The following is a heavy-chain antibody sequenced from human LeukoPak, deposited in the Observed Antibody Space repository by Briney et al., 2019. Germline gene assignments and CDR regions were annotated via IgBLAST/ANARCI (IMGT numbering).Heavy chain of an antibody. CDR2: IRNKANGYTT. D-gene: IGHD3-10*01. CDR1: GFTFSPHY. Sequence: GGSLRLSCAASGFTFSPHYMDWVRQSPGQGLEWVGLIRNKANGYTTIYAASVKGRFTISRDDSKNSVYLQMDSLKTEDTAVYYCGDLGSAGTDHRGQGTLVTVSS. V-gene: IGHV3-72*01. CDR3: GDLGSAGTDH. J-gene: IGHJ4*02.